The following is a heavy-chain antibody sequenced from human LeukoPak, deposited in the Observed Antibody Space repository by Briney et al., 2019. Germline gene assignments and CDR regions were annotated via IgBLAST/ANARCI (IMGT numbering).Heavy chain of an antibody. CDR1: GYTFTSYY. CDR2: INPSGGST. J-gene: IGHJ6*03. V-gene: IGHV1-46*01. Sequence: ASVKVSCKASGYTFTSYYMHWVRQAPGQGLEWMGIINPSGGSTSYAQKFQGRVTMTRDMSTSTVYMELSSLRSEDTAVYYCARAWVDEQWLSYYYYYMDVWGKGTTVTVSS. CDR3: ARAWVDEQWLSYYYYYMDV. D-gene: IGHD6-19*01.